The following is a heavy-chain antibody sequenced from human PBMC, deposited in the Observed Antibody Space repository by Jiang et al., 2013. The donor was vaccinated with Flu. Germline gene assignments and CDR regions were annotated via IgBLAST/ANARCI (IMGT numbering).Heavy chain of an antibody. J-gene: IGHJ3*02. CDR2: INTNTGNP. CDR3: ARAESIVDYYDSSGYFPTLDAFDI. Sequence: TFTSYAMNGATGPGQGLEWMGWINTNTGNPTYAQGSQDGLSSPWTTSVSTAYLQISSLKAEDTAVYYCARAESIVDYYDSSGYFPTLDAFDIWGQGTMVTVSS. D-gene: IGHD3-22*01. CDR1: TFTSYA. V-gene: IGHV7-4-1*02.